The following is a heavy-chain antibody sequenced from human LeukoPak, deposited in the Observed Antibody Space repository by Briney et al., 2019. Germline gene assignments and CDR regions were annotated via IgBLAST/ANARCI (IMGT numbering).Heavy chain of an antibody. CDR3: ARTAYYFDY. Sequence: PSETLSLTCTVSGGSISSYYWSWIRQPPGKGLEWIGYIYYSGSTNYNPSLKRRVTIPVDTSKNQFSLKLSSVTAAYTAVYYCARTAYYFDYWGQGTLVTVSS. V-gene: IGHV4-59*01. CDR2: IYYSGST. CDR1: GGSISSYY. J-gene: IGHJ4*02.